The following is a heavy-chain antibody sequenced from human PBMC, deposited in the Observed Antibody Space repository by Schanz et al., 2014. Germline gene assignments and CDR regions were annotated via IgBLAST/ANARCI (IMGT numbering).Heavy chain of an antibody. CDR2: ISSSSSTI. CDR1: GFTFSNYN. J-gene: IGHJ5*02. V-gene: IGHV3-48*02. CDR3: ARDSDRATMVRTYNWFDP. Sequence: EVQLVESGGGLVQPGGSLRLSCEASGFTFSNYNMNWVRQAPGKGLEWVSYISSSSSTIYYADSVKGRFTISRDNAKNSLYLQMNSLRDEDTAVYYCARDSDRATMVRTYNWFDPWGQGTLVTVSS. D-gene: IGHD3-10*01.